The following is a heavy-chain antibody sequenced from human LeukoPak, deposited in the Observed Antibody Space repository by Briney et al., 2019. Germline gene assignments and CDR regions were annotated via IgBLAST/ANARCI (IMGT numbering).Heavy chain of an antibody. D-gene: IGHD4-11*01. CDR3: ARGSVGARSNYVGARHYYFDY. J-gene: IGHJ4*02. CDR2: INPNSGGT. V-gene: IGHV1-2*04. CDR1: GYTFTGYY. Sequence: GASVKVSCKASGYTFTGYYMHWVRLAPGQGLEWMGWINPNSGGTNYAQKFQGWVTMTRDTSISTAYMELSRLRSDDTAVYYRARGSVGARSNYVGARHYYFDYWGQGTLVTVSS.